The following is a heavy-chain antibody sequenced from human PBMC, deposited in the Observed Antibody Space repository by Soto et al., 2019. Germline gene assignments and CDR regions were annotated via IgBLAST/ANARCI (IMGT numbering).Heavy chain of an antibody. CDR3: ARGSPGYGDYLDYYFDY. J-gene: IGHJ4*02. Sequence: PSETLSLTCAVYGGSFSGYYWSWIRQPPGKGLEWIGEINHSGSTNYNPSLKSRVTISVDTSKNQFSLKLSSVAAADTAVYYCARGSPGYGDYLDYYFDYWGQGTLVTVSS. D-gene: IGHD4-17*01. V-gene: IGHV4-34*01. CDR1: GGSFSGYY. CDR2: INHSGST.